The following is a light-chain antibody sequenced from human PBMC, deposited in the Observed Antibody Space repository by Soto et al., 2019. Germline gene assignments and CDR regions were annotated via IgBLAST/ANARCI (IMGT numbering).Light chain of an antibody. Sequence: EIVLTQSPATLSLSPGERATLSCRASQSVSSYLAWYQQKPGQTPRLLIYDASNRATGIPARFSGSASGTDFTRTISGLEPEDFAVYSCQQRSDWPRTFGQGTKVDIK. CDR3: QQRSDWPRT. CDR1: QSVSSY. V-gene: IGKV3-11*01. CDR2: DAS. J-gene: IGKJ1*01.